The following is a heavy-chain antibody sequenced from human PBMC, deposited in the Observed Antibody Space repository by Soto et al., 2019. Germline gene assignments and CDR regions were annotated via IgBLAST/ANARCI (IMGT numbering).Heavy chain of an antibody. CDR2: ISGSGGST. J-gene: IGHJ4*02. Sequence: GGSLRLSCAASGFTFSSYAMSWVRQAPGKGLEWVSAISGSGGSTYYADSVKGRFTISRDNSKNTLYLQMNSLRAEDTAVYYCAKGGGKAAIARIPFDYWGQGTLVTVSS. D-gene: IGHD2-2*02. CDR3: AKGGGKAAIARIPFDY. V-gene: IGHV3-23*01. CDR1: GFTFSSYA.